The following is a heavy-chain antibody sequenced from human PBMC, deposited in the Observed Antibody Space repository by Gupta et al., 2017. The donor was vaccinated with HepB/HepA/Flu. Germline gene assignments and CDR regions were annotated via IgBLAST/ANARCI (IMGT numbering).Heavy chain of an antibody. Sequence: QVQLVQSGAEVKKPGASVKVSCKASGYSFNSYDINWVRQATGQGLEWMGWMDPNSGNTGYAQKFQGRVTITRNTSIRTADMEFRRLRIDDTAIYYGARRSGGNSFDYGGQGTLVTVSS. CDR1: GYSFNSYD. J-gene: IGHJ4*02. D-gene: IGHD2-15*01. CDR3: ARRSGGNSFDY. CDR2: MDPNSGNT. V-gene: IGHV1-8*03.